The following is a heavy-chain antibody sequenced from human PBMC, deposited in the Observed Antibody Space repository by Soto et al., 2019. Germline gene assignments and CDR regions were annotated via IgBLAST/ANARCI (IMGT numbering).Heavy chain of an antibody. V-gene: IGHV4-4*07. Sequence: SGTLSLTCTVSGGSISSYYWSWIRQPAGKGLEWIGRIYTSGSTNYNPSLKSRVTMSVDTSKNQFSLKLSSVTAADTAVYYCARGPGYSSSWYVGYFDYWGQGTLVTVSS. CDR2: IYTSGST. CDR1: GGSISSYY. J-gene: IGHJ4*02. D-gene: IGHD6-13*01. CDR3: ARGPGYSSSWYVGYFDY.